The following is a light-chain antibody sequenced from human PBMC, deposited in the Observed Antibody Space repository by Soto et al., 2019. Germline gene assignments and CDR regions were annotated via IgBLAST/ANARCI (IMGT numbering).Light chain of an antibody. CDR1: SSDIGRYNY. Sequence: QSALTQPASVSGTPGQSITVSCIGTSSDIGRYNYVSWYQQHPGRAPKLIIRDVSSRPSGVPTRFSGSKSGNSASLTISGLQVEDEAYYFCSSYASSNAQLFGGGTKVTFL. CDR2: DVS. CDR3: SSYASSNAQL. V-gene: IGLV2-14*03. J-gene: IGLJ2*01.